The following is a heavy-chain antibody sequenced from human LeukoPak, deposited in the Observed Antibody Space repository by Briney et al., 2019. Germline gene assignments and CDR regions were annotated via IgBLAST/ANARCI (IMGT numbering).Heavy chain of an antibody. CDR3: ARHVSHYDFWLDY. J-gene: IGHJ4*02. Sequence: PSETLSLTCTVSGGSISSYYWSWIRQPPGKGLEWIGYIYYSGSTYYNPSLKSRVTISVDTSKNQFSLKLSSVTAADTAVYYCARHVSHYDFWLDYWGQGTLVTVSS. CDR1: GGSISSYY. D-gene: IGHD3-3*01. CDR2: IYYSGST. V-gene: IGHV4-59*08.